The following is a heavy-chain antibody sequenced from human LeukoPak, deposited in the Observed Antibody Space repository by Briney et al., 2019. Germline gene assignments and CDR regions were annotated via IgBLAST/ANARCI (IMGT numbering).Heavy chain of an antibody. CDR3: ARDPKTYYYDSSGYYYWAY. Sequence: PSETLSLTCTVSGVSISSSSYYWGWLRQPPGKGLEWIGSIYYSGSTYYNPSLKSRVTISVDTSKNQFSLKLSSVTAADTAVYYCARDPKTYYYDSSGYYYWAYWGQGTLVTVSS. D-gene: IGHD3-22*01. J-gene: IGHJ4*02. CDR1: GVSISSSSYY. CDR2: IYYSGST. V-gene: IGHV4-39*07.